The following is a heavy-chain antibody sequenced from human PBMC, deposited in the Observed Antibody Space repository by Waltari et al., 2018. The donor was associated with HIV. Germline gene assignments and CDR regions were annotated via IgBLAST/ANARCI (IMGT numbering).Heavy chain of an antibody. V-gene: IGHV4-39*02. Sequence: QLQLQESGPGLVKPSETLSLTCPVSGGSITSSSYSWGWIRQPPGKGLEWIGNIYYSGSAYYNSSLKSRVTISVDMSKNQFSLKLNSVTAADTAVYYCARDRYYYARTGSPDYWGQGTLVTVSS. CDR1: GGSITSSSYS. J-gene: IGHJ4*02. CDR3: ARDRYYYARTGSPDY. D-gene: IGHD3-22*01. CDR2: IYYSGSA.